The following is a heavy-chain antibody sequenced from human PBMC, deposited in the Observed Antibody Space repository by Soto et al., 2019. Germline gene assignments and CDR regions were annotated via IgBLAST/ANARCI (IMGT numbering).Heavy chain of an antibody. J-gene: IGHJ6*02. CDR1: GFTFSSYG. CDR2: IWYDGSNK. CDR3: ARSPHRYYYYGMDV. Sequence: QVQLLESGGGVVQPGRSLRLSCAASGFTFSSYGMHCVRQAPGQVLAWVSVIWYDGSNKYYADSVKGRFTIHRDNSKNTLYLQMNSLRAEETAVYYCARSPHRYYYYGMDVWCQGTTVPVSS. V-gene: IGHV3-33*01.